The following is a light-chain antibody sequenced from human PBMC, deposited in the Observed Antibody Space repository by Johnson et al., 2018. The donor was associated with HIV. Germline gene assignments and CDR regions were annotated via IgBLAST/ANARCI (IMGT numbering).Light chain of an antibody. V-gene: IGLV1-51*01. J-gene: IGLJ1*01. CDR2: DNN. CDR1: SSNIGNNY. Sequence: QSVLTQPPSVSAAPGQKVTISCSGSSSNIGNNYVSWYQQFTGTAPKLVIHDNNKRPSGIPDRFSGSKSGATASLGISGLQTGDEADYYCGVWDASLTPRYVVGTGTAIAVL. CDR3: GVWDASLTPRYV.